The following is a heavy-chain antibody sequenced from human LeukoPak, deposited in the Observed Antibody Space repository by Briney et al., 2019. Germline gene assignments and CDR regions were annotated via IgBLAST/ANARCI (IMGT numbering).Heavy chain of an antibody. D-gene: IGHD5-12*01. CDR1: GGSISSGGYS. CDR2: IYHSGST. CDR3: ARVSIVARKYYFDY. V-gene: IGHV4-30-2*01. J-gene: IGHJ4*02. Sequence: SETLSLTCAVSGGSISSGGYSWSWIRQPPGKGLEWIGYIYHSGSTYYNPSLKSRVTILVDRSKNQFSLKLSSVTAADTAVYYCARVSIVARKYYFDYWGQGTLVTVSS.